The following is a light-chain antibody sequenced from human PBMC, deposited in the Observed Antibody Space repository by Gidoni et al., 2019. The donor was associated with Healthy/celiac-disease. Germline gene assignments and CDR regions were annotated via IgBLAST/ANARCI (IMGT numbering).Light chain of an antibody. CDR3: QSYDSSLSGSRV. CDR2: ANS. CDR1: SSNIGAGYQ. J-gene: IGLJ3*02. V-gene: IGLV1-40*01. Sequence: QSVLTQPPSVSGAPGQRVTISCTGSSSNIGAGYQVHWYQQLPGTAPKHLIYANSNRPSGVPDRFSGSKSGPSASLAITGLQAEDEADYYCQSYDSSLSGSRVFGGGTKLTVL.